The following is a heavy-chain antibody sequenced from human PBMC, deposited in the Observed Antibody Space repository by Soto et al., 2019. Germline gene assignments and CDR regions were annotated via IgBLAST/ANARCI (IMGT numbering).Heavy chain of an antibody. V-gene: IGHV1-18*01. CDR3: AMVDVYVTPSPQDV. CDR2: ISTYNGDT. D-gene: IGHD3-16*01. CDR1: GYTFTTSG. Sequence: ASVKVSCKASGYTFTTSGISWVRQAPGQGLEWMGWISTYNGDTNSAQKFQGRVTMTADTSTGTAYMELMSLRSNDTAIYYCAMVDVYVTPSPQDVWGQGTTVTVSS. J-gene: IGHJ6*02.